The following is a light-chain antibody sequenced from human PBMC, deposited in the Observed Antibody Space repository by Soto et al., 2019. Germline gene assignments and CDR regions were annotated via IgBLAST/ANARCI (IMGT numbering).Light chain of an antibody. V-gene: IGLV2-14*01. CDR3: NSYTSSSTLV. CDR2: EVS. J-gene: IGLJ1*01. CDR1: SSDVGGYKY. Sequence: QSALTQPASVSGSPGQSITISCTGTSSDVGGYKYVSWYQQHPGKAPKLMIYEVSNRPSGVSNRFSGSKSGNTASLTISGLQAEDEADYYCNSYTSSSTLVFGTGTKVTVL.